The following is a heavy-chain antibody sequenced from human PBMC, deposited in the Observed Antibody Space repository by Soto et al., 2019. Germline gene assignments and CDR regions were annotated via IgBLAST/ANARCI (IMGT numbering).Heavy chain of an antibody. CDR2: TYYSGST. Sequence: SETLSLTCTVSGGSISSGDYYWSWIRQPPGKGLEWIGYTYYSGSTYYNPSLKSRVTISVDTSKNQFSLKLSSVTAADTAVYYCARTLFYRSPYFDYWGQGTLVTVSS. V-gene: IGHV4-30-4*01. CDR3: ARTLFYRSPYFDY. CDR1: GGSISSGDYY. J-gene: IGHJ4*02. D-gene: IGHD4-4*01.